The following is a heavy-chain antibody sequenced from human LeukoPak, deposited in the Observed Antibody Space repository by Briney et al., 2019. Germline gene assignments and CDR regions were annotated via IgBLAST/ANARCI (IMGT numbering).Heavy chain of an antibody. D-gene: IGHD5-12*01. CDR1: GFTFSSYD. CDR2: IGTAGDT. Sequence: GGSLRLSCAASGFTFSSYDMHWVRQATGKGLEWVSAIGTAGDTYYPGSVKGRFTISRENAKNSLYLQMNSLRAGDTAVYYCARGYSGYDRSWYFDLWGRGTLVTVSS. V-gene: IGHV3-13*01. J-gene: IGHJ2*01. CDR3: ARGYSGYDRSWYFDL.